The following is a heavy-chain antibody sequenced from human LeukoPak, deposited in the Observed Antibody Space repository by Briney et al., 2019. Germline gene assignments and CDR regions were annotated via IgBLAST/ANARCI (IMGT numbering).Heavy chain of an antibody. CDR2: IRCEGRDK. CDR3: ARDLGQYYDTSDNWFDP. J-gene: IGHJ5*02. CDR1: GFTFRSYG. V-gene: IGHV3-30*02. D-gene: IGHD3-22*01. Sequence: PGGSLRLSCAASGFTFRSYGMHWVRQAPGKGREGVAFIRCEGRDKYYADSVKGRFTISSDNATNTLHLQMNSLRAEDTAVYYCARDLGQYYDTSDNWFDPWGQGTLVTVSS.